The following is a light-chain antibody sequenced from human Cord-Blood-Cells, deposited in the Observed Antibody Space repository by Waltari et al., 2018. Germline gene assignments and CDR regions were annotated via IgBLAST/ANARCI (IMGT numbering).Light chain of an antibody. CDR3: NSRDSSGTVV. J-gene: IGLJ2*01. V-gene: IGLV3-19*01. Sequence: SSELTPAPAVPVALGQTVRITCPGSSLRSYYASWYQQKPGQAPVLVIYGKNNRPSGIPDRFSGSSSGNTASLTITGAQAEDEADYYCNSRDSSGTVVFGGGTKLTVL. CDR1: SLRSYY. CDR2: GKN.